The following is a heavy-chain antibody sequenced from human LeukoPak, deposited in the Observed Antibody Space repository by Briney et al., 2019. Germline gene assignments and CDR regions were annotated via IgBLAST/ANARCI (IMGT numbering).Heavy chain of an antibody. Sequence: GGSLRLSCAASGFSFSNYGMHWVRQAPGKGLEWVAVIWYDGSNKYYADSVKGRFTISRDNSKNTLYLQMNSLRAEDTAVYYCARGPQYSSSYDYWGQGTLVIVSS. CDR1: GFSFSNYG. D-gene: IGHD6-13*01. CDR3: ARGPQYSSSYDY. V-gene: IGHV3-33*08. CDR2: IWYDGSNK. J-gene: IGHJ4*02.